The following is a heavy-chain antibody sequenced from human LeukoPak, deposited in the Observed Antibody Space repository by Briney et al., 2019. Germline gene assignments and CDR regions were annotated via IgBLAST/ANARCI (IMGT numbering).Heavy chain of an antibody. Sequence: ASVKVSCKASGYTFTSYYMHWVRQAPGQGLEWMGIINPSGGSTSYTQKFQGRVTMTRDMSTSTVYMELSSLRSEDTAVYYCARDVRWLQSWFDPWGQGTLVTVSS. V-gene: IGHV1-46*01. J-gene: IGHJ5*02. CDR1: GYTFTSYY. CDR2: INPSGGST. CDR3: ARDVRWLQSWFDP. D-gene: IGHD5-24*01.